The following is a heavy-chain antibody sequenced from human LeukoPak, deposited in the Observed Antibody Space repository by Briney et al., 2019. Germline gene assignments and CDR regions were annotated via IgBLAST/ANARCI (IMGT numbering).Heavy chain of an antibody. CDR2: INHSGST. J-gene: IGHJ4*02. CDR1: GGSFSGYY. Sequence: KPSETLSLTCAVYGGSFSGYYWSWIRQPPGKGLEWIGEINHSGSTNYNPSLKSRVTISVDTSKNQFSLSLSSVTAADTAVYFCARHGRPIRRFDELLGNRNSPYFFDYWGQGTLVSVSS. D-gene: IGHD2/OR15-2a*01. CDR3: ARHGRPIRRFDELLGNRNSPYFFDY. V-gene: IGHV4-34*01.